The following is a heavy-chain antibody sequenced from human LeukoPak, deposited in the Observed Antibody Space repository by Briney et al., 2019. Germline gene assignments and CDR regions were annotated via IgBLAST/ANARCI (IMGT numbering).Heavy chain of an antibody. Sequence: SETLSLTCTVSGGSISSYYWSWIRQLPGKGLEWIGYIYYSGSTNYNPSLKSRVTISVDTSKNQFPLKLSSVTAADTAVYYCAREGYDSSGYSGWFDPWGQGTLVTVSS. V-gene: IGHV4-59*01. J-gene: IGHJ5*02. D-gene: IGHD3-22*01. CDR2: IYYSGST. CDR3: AREGYDSSGYSGWFDP. CDR1: GGSISSYY.